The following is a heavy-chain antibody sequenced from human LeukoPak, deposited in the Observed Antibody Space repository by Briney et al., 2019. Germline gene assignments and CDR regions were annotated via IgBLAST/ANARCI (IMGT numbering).Heavy chain of an antibody. D-gene: IGHD3-22*01. CDR3: ARVYYDSSGYYYDGYSFDY. J-gene: IGHJ4*02. Sequence: GGPLRLSCAASGFTFSDYYMSWIRQAPGKGLEWVSYISSSGNTIYYADSVKGRFTISRDNAKNSLYLQMNSLRAEDTALYYCARVYYDSSGYYYDGYSFDYWGQGTLVTVSS. CDR2: ISSSGNTI. V-gene: IGHV3-11*04. CDR1: GFTFSDYY.